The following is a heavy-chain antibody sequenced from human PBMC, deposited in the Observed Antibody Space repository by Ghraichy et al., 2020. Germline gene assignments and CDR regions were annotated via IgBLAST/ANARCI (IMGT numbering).Heavy chain of an antibody. Sequence: GGSLRLSCTVSGFTFNSYGMHWVRQAPGKGLEWVAVVWYDGTNKYYADSVKGRFTVSRDNSRNTLYLHMNSLRAEDTAVYYCARDKAYDSSAFGVFDYWGQGTLVTVSS. CDR2: VWYDGTNK. CDR1: GFTFNSYG. J-gene: IGHJ4*02. CDR3: ARDKAYDSSAFGVFDY. D-gene: IGHD3-22*01. V-gene: IGHV3-33*01.